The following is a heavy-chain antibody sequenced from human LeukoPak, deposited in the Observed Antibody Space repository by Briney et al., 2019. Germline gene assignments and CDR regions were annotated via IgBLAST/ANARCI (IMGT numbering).Heavy chain of an antibody. V-gene: IGHV3-23*01. D-gene: IGHD5-24*01. Sequence: GGSLRLSCAASGFSFSTLGTGWVRQAAGKGLEWVSGISGSGGSTYYADSVMGRFTISRDNAKNSLYLQMNSLRAEDTAVYYCAKSGYNRFDYWGQGTLVTVSS. CDR1: GFSFSTLG. CDR2: ISGSGGST. CDR3: AKSGYNRFDY. J-gene: IGHJ4*02.